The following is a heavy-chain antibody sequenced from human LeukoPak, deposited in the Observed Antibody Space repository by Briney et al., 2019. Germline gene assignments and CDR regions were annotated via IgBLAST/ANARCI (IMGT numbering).Heavy chain of an antibody. CDR2: ISGSGGSP. V-gene: IGHV3-23*01. D-gene: IGHD3-10*01. Sequence: GGSLRLSCAASGFTFSSYAMSWVRQAPGKGLEWVSAISGSGGSPYYADSVKGRFTISRDNYKNTLYLQMNSLRAEDTAVYYCAKDKVVRVTMVRADYWGQGNLVSVSS. CDR1: GFTFSSYA. J-gene: IGHJ4*02. CDR3: AKDKVVRVTMVRADY.